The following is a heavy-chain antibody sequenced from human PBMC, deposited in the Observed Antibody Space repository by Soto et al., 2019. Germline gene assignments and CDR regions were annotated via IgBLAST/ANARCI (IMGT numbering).Heavy chain of an antibody. CDR1: GFTFSSYA. CDR2: VSGSGGST. D-gene: IGHD5-18*01. V-gene: IGHV3-23*01. Sequence: HPAGSLRLSCAASGFTFSSYAMSWVRQAPGKGLEWVSGVSGSGGSTYCVDSVKGRFTISRDNSKNTLYLQMNSLRAEDTAVYYCAKDFGYNYGFDAFDIWGQGT. CDR3: AKDFGYNYGFDAFDI. J-gene: IGHJ3*02.